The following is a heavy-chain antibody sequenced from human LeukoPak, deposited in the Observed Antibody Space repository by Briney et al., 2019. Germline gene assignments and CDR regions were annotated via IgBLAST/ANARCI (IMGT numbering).Heavy chain of an antibody. Sequence: SETLSLTCAVYGGSFSGYYWSWIRQPPGKGLEWIGEINHSGSTNYNPSLKSRVTISVDTSKNQFSLKLSSVTAAHTAVYYCARALVPVWFDPWGQGTLVTVSS. CDR1: GGSFSGYY. CDR3: ARALVPVWFDP. D-gene: IGHD4-17*01. J-gene: IGHJ5*02. V-gene: IGHV4-34*01. CDR2: INHSGST.